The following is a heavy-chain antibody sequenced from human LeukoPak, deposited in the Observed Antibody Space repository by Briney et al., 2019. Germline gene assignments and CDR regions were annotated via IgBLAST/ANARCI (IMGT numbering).Heavy chain of an antibody. V-gene: IGHV4-4*07. CDR2: IYTSVST. CDR1: GGSSNNYY. J-gene: IGHJ4*02. Sequence: PSXTLSLTCTVSGGSSNNYYWSWIRQSAGKGLEWIGRIYTSVSTNYNPSLKSRVSMSVDTSKNQFSLRLRSVTAADTAVYYCARESGYYYDTSGYTFDYWGQGILVTVSS. D-gene: IGHD3-22*01. CDR3: ARESGYYYDTSGYTFDY.